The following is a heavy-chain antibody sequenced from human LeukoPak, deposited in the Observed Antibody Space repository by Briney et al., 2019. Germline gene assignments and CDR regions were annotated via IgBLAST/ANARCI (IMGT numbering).Heavy chain of an antibody. J-gene: IGHJ4*02. D-gene: IGHD3-22*01. Sequence: SETLSLTCAVYGGSFSDYFWSWFRQPPGKGLEWIGEISHSGSTTYNPSLRSRVTISGDTSKKQFSLKLSSVTAADTAVYYCVTYYYGSSAPKRNYWGQGILVTVSS. V-gene: IGHV4-34*01. CDR1: GGSFSDYF. CDR3: VTYYYGSSAPKRNY. CDR2: ISHSGST.